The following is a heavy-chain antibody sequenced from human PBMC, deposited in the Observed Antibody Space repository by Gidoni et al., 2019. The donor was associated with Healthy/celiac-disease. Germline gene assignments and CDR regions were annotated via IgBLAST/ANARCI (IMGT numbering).Heavy chain of an antibody. D-gene: IGHD2-2*02. V-gene: IGHV3-21*01. J-gene: IGHJ4*02. CDR1: GFTFSSYS. CDR2: ISSSSSYI. CDR3: ARGSGYCSSTSCYTDYYFDY. Sequence: EVQLVESGGGLVKPGGSLRLSCAASGFTFSSYSMNWVRQAPGKGLEWVSSISSSSSYIYYADSVKGRFTISRDNAKNSLYLQMNSLRAEDTAVYYCARGSGYCSSTSCYTDYYFDYWGQGTLVTVSS.